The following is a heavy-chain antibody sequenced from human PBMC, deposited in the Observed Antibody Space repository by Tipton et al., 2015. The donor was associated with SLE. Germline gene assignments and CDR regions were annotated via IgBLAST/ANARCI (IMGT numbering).Heavy chain of an antibody. CDR1: GFTFSSYG. Sequence: GSLRLSCAASGFTFSSYGMHWVRQAPGKGLEWVAFIRYDGSNKYYADSVRGRFTISRDNSKNTLYLQMNSLRAEDTAVYYCVKVGPKLYSSSWYGGWGQGTLVTVSS. V-gene: IGHV3-30*02. CDR3: VKVGPKLYSSSWYGG. J-gene: IGHJ4*02. CDR2: IRYDGSNK. D-gene: IGHD6-13*01.